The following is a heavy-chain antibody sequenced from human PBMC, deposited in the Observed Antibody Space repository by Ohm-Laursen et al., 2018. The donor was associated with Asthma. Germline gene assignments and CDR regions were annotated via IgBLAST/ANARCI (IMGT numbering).Heavy chain of an antibody. V-gene: IGHV3-30-3*01. J-gene: IGHJ4*02. CDR1: GFTFRSYA. CDR2: GGSYYDGGLK. CDR3: ARDVMEWYLPAFDF. Sequence: SLRLSCTASGFTFRSYAMHWVRQAPGKGLEWVAVGGSYYDGGLKYYADSVNGRFTVSRDDSKNTLYLQMNSLRAEDTAVYYCARDVMEWYLPAFDFWGQGTLVTVSS. D-gene: IGHD3-3*01.